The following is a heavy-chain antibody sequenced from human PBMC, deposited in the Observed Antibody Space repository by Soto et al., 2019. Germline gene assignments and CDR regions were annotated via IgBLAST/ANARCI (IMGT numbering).Heavy chain of an antibody. D-gene: IGHD1-26*01. Sequence: ASVKVSCKAHGYTFTDYDINWVRQAAGHAPEWMGWMNPNTGNTAYAQKFQGRLTLTRDTSMTTAYMDLSSLTSEDTAVYYCARPGRWELRWKVTDYYYGMDVWGQGTTVTVSS. CDR1: GYTFTDYD. V-gene: IGHV1-8*01. CDR2: MNPNTGNT. CDR3: ARPGRWELRWKVTDYYYGMDV. J-gene: IGHJ6*02.